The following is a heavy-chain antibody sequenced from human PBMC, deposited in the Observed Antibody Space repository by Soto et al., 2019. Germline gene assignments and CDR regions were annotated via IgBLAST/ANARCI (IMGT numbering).Heavy chain of an antibody. CDR1: GFTFSSYW. J-gene: IGHJ4*02. V-gene: IGHV3-7*01. CDR3: ARLTPSSQWLVPGFDY. D-gene: IGHD6-19*01. Sequence: GGSLRLSCAASGFTFSSYWMSWVRQAPGKGLEWVANIKQDGSEKYYVDSVKGRFTISRDNAKNSLYLQMNSLRAEDTAVYYCARLTPSSQWLVPGFDYWGQGTLVTVSS. CDR2: IKQDGSEK.